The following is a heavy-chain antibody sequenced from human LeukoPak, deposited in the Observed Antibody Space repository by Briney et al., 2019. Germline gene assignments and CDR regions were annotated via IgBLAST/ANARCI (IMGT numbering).Heavy chain of an antibody. Sequence: GGSLRLSCAASGFTFSSYWMIWVRQAPGKGLEWVANINQVGSEKYYVDSVKGRLTISRDNAKNSLYLQMNSLRDEDTAIYYCANRRNYASDYWGQGTLVTVSS. D-gene: IGHD1-14*01. CDR2: INQVGSEK. J-gene: IGHJ4*02. V-gene: IGHV3-7*05. CDR3: ANRRNYASDY. CDR1: GFTFSSYW.